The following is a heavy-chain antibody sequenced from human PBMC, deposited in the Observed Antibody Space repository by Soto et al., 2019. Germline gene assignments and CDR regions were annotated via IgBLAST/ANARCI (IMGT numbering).Heavy chain of an antibody. V-gene: IGHV4-4*02. CDR1: GDSMSSFTY. D-gene: IGHD2-21*02. CDR3: ARGLNTAMDPWHFDL. J-gene: IGHJ2*01. Sequence: PSETLSLTCTVSGDSMSSFTYWTWVRQPPGKGLEWIGEIYQSGSTNYNPSLKSRVTISADKSNNQFSLRLSSVTAADTAVYYCARGLNTAMDPWHFDLWGRGTLVTVSS. CDR2: IYQSGST.